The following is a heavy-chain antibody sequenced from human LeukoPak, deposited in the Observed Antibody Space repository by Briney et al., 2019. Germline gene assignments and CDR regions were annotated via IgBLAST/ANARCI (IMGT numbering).Heavy chain of an antibody. V-gene: IGHV3-30*01. CDR1: GFTFSSYA. J-gene: IGHJ6*03. CDR2: ISYDRSNK. CDR3: PTLNSPNPSYYYYYMDV. D-gene: IGHD4-11*01. Sequence: GGSLRLSCAASGFTFSSYAMHWVRRAPGKGLEWVAVISYDRSNKYYADSVKGRFTISRDNSKNTLYLQMNSLRAEDTAVYYCPTLNSPNPSYYYYYMDVWGKGTTVTVSS.